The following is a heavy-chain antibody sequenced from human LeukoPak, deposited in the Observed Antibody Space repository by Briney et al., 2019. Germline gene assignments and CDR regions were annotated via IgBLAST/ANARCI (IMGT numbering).Heavy chain of an antibody. Sequence: PGGSLRLSCAASGFTFSDYYMSWIRQAPGKGLEWVSYISSSSSYTNYADSVKGRFTISRDNAKNSLYLQMNSLRAEDTAVYYCARLAVAGTGGGDYWGQGTLVTVSS. J-gene: IGHJ4*02. CDR3: ARLAVAGTGGGDY. CDR2: ISSSSSYT. CDR1: GFTFSDYY. D-gene: IGHD6-19*01. V-gene: IGHV3-11*06.